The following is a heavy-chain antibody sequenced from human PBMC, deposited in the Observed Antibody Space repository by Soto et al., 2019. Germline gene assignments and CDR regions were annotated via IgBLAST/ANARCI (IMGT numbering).Heavy chain of an antibody. CDR3: ARGVAFLDY. CDR1: GYTFSSYA. CDR2: IHAGNGNT. V-gene: IGHV1-3*01. J-gene: IGHJ4*02. D-gene: IGHD2-15*01. Sequence: SVKVSCKASGYTFSSYAIHWVRQAPGQGLEWMGWIHAGNGNTKYSQSFQGRVTISRDTSATTAYMELNSLRSEDTAVYYCARGVAFLDYWGQGTLVTVSS.